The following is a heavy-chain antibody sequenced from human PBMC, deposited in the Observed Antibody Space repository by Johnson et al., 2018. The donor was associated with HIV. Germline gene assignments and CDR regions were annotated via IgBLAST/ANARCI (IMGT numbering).Heavy chain of an antibody. CDR3: AIMSAPEDADAFDF. CDR1: GFTFSSYG. V-gene: IGHV3-30*02. D-gene: IGHD1-14*01. CDR2: IRYDGSNK. Sequence: QVQLVESGGGLVQPGGSLRLSCAASGFTFSSYGMHWVRQAPGKGLEWVAFIRYDGSNKYYADSVKGRFTISRDNSRNTLYLQMNSLRAEDTTVYFCAIMSAPEDADAFDFWGQGTMVTVSS. J-gene: IGHJ3*01.